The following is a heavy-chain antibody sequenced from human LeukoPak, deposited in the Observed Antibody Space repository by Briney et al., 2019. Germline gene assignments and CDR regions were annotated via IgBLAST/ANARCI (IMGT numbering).Heavy chain of an antibody. V-gene: IGHV3-30-3*01. CDR3: ARDLGRYGGKTEFDY. J-gene: IGHJ4*02. D-gene: IGHD4-23*01. CDR1: GFSFSSYA. CDR2: ISYDGSNK. Sequence: GGSLRLSCAASGFSFSSYAMHWVRQAPGKGLEWVAVISYDGSNKYYADSVKGQFTISRDNSKHTLFLQMNSLRAEDTAVFYCARDLGRYGGKTEFDYWGQGALVTVSS.